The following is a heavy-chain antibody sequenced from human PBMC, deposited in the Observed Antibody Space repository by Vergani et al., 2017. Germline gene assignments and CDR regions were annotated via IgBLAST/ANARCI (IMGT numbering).Heavy chain of an antibody. J-gene: IGHJ6*02. CDR3: ARSGRIGGNSDYYYGMDV. D-gene: IGHD4-23*01. Sequence: QVQLVQSGAEVKKPGASVKVSCKASGYTFTSYYMHWVRQAPGQGLEWMGIINPSGGSTSYAQKFQGRVTMTRDTSTSTVYMELSSLRSEDTAVYYCARSGRIGGNSDYYYGMDVWGQGTTVTVSS. CDR1: GYTFTSYY. V-gene: IGHV1-46*01. CDR2: INPSGGST.